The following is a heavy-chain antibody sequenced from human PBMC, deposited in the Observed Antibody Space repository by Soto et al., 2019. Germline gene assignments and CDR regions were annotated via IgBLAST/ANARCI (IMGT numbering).Heavy chain of an antibody. J-gene: IGHJ5*02. D-gene: IGHD6-19*01. CDR2: IHHSGNT. CDR3: ARVTASVAGGAANWFDP. V-gene: IGHV4-30-2*01. Sequence: SETLSLTCAVSGGAISSGGYSWSWIRQPPGKGLEWIGYIHHSGNTYYDPSLKSRVTMSVDRSKNQFSLNLTSVTAADTAVYYCARVTASVAGGAANWFDPWGPGTLVTVSS. CDR1: GGAISSGGYS.